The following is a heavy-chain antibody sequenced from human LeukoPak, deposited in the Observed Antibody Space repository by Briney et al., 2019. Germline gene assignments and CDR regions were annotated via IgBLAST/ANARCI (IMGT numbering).Heavy chain of an antibody. CDR2: MSSSGSTI. J-gene: IGHJ4*02. Sequence: PGGSLRLSCVASGFTFSDYYMSWIRQAPGKGLEWVSYMSSSGSTIYYADSAKGRFTISRDNAKNSLYLQMNSLRAEDTAVYYCARKYSSSNFDYWGQGTLVTVSS. CDR1: GFTFSDYY. V-gene: IGHV3-11*04. CDR3: ARKYSSSNFDY. D-gene: IGHD6-6*01.